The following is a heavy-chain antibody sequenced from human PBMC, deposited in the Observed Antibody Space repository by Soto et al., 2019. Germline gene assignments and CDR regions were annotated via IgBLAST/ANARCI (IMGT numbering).Heavy chain of an antibody. CDR2: ISAYNGNT. V-gene: IGHV1-18*01. D-gene: IGHD2-15*01. CDR1: GYTFTSYG. CDR3: ARDYCSGGSCYMVGFDY. Sequence: ASVKVSCKASGYTFTSYGISWVRQAPGQGLEWMGWISAYNGNTNYAQKLQGRVTMTTDTSTSTAYMELRSLRSDDTAVYYCARDYCSGGSCYMVGFDYWGQGTLVTVSS. J-gene: IGHJ4*02.